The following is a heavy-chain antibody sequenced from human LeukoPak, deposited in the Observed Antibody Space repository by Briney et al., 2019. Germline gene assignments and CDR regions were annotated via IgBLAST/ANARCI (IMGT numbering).Heavy chain of an antibody. CDR1: KYSYNTFY. CDR3: ARDGEYGTGSYWRGCFDY. D-gene: IGHD3-10*01. J-gene: IGHJ4*02. V-gene: IGHV1-2*02. Sequence: ASLTLSCNASKYSYNTFYRDWTRHSTGQCLGWLGRILPRSRDTSNAQKFQGRVTMARDTSISTVYMDLSSLGSDDTAVYYCARDGEYGTGSYWRGCFDYWGQGIQVTVSS. CDR2: ILPRSRDT.